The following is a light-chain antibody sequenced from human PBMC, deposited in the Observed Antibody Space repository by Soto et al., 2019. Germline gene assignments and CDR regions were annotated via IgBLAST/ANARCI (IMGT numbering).Light chain of an antibody. Sequence: DIQMTQSPSSLSASVGDRVTITCRASQSISSHLNWYQQKPGKAPNLLIYAASSLQSGVSSRFSGSGSGTDFTLTISSLQPEDSATYYCQQSYSLPYTFGQGTKVDIK. CDR2: AAS. J-gene: IGKJ2*01. CDR1: QSISSH. V-gene: IGKV1-39*01. CDR3: QQSYSLPYT.